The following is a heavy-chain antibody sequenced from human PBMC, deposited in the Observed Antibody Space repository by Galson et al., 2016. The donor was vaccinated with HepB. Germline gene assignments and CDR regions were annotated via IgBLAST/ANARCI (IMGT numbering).Heavy chain of an antibody. CDR2: AYYTGST. J-gene: IGHJ4*02. CDR3: ANLGYCSGDCYSVN. D-gene: IGHD2-21*02. CDR1: GGSISDYN. V-gene: IGHV4-59*01. Sequence: ETLSPTCSVYGGSISDYNWNWIRQPPGKGLEWIGVAYYTGSTIYNPSFKGRVAISVDTSKNQFSMGLSSVTAADTAVYYCANLGYCSGDCYSVNWGQGTMVTVSS.